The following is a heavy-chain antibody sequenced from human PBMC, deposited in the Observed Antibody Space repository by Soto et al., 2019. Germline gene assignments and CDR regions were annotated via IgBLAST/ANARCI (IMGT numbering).Heavy chain of an antibody. V-gene: IGHV3-7*03. CDR1: GFTFSSYW. CDR2: MKQDGSET. Sequence: VQLVESGGGLVQPGGSLRLSCAASGFTFSSYWMSWVRQAPGKGLEWVANMKQDGSETQYVDSAKGRFAISRDNAKNSLYLQMSSLRVDDTAVYYCARGTSKSHADYFDYWGQGTLVTVSS. D-gene: IGHD1-7*01. CDR3: ARGTSKSHADYFDY. J-gene: IGHJ4*02.